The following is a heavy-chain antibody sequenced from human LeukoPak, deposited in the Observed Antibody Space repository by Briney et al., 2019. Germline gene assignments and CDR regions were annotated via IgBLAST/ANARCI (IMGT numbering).Heavy chain of an antibody. V-gene: IGHV1-46*01. Sequence: GASVNVSFTASGYTFTIYYMHWVRQAPGQGLEWMGIINPSGGSTSYAQKFQGRVTMTRDTSTSTVYMELSSLRSEDTAVYYCARGYCSGGSCYTGLDYWGQGTLVTVSS. D-gene: IGHD2-15*01. CDR2: INPSGGST. CDR3: ARGYCSGGSCYTGLDY. J-gene: IGHJ4*02. CDR1: GYTFTIYY.